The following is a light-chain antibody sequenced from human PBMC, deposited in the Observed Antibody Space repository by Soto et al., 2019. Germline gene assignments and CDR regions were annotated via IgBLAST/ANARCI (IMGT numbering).Light chain of an antibody. J-gene: IGKJ4*01. V-gene: IGKV3-20*01. Sequence: EIVLTQSPGTLSLSPGERATLSCRASQSVSSSYLAWYQQKPGQAPRLLIYGASSRATGIPDRFSGSGSGTDFTLTISRLEPDDFAVYYCQQYGGTFGGGTKVEIK. CDR3: QQYGGT. CDR1: QSVSSSY. CDR2: GAS.